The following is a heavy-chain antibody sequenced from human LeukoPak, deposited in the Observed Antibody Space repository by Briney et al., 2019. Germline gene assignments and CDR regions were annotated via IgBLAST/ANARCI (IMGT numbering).Heavy chain of an antibody. CDR1: GGSISSGSYY. Sequence: SETLSLTRTVSGGSISSGSYYWSWIPQPAGKGLEWIGRIYTSGSTNYNPSLKSRVTISVDTSKNQFSLKLSSVTAADTAVYYCARDETWFGELLGGWFDPWGQGTLVTVSS. CDR2: IYTSGST. V-gene: IGHV4-61*02. J-gene: IGHJ5*02. CDR3: ARDETWFGELLGGWFDP. D-gene: IGHD3-10*01.